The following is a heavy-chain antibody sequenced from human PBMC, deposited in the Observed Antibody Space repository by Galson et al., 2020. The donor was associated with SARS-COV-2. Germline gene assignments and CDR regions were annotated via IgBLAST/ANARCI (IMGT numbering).Heavy chain of an antibody. V-gene: IGHV1-69*13. CDR1: GGTFSSYA. D-gene: IGHD3-3*01. Sequence: SVKVSCKASGGTFSSYAISWVRQAPGQGLEWMGGIIPIFGTANYAQKFQGRVTITADESTSTAYMELSSLRSEDTAVYYCARNVLAPDFWSGYYIDYWGQGTLVTVSS. J-gene: IGHJ4*02. CDR3: ARNVLAPDFWSGYYIDY. CDR2: IIPIFGTA.